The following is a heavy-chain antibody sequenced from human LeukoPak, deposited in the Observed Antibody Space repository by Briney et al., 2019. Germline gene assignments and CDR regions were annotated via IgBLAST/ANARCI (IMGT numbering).Heavy chain of an antibody. CDR3: AKDLAYCSGGSCYFDY. CDR1: GFRFSNSW. J-gene: IGHJ4*02. CDR2: ISGSGGST. D-gene: IGHD2-15*01. Sequence: PGGSLRLSCAASGFRFSNSWMYWVRQAPGKGLEWVSAISGSGGSTYYADSVKGRLTISRDNSKNTLYLQMNSLRAEDTAVYYCAKDLAYCSGGSCYFDYWGQGTLVTVSS. V-gene: IGHV3-23*01.